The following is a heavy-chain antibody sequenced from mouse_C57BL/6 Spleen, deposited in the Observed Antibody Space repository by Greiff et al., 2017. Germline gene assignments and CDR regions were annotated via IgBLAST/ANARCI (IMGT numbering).Heavy chain of an antibody. CDR3: DYGSSLFAY. CDR1: GFNFTDYY. CDR2: IDPEDGET. J-gene: IGHJ3*01. D-gene: IGHD1-1*01. V-gene: IGHV14-2*01. Sequence: DVQLVEPGAELVKPGASVKLSCTASGFNFTDYYMHWVKQRTEQGLEWIGRIDPEDGETKYDPKFQGKATITADTSSNTAYLQLSSLTSEDTAVYYCDYGSSLFAYWGQGTLVTVAA.